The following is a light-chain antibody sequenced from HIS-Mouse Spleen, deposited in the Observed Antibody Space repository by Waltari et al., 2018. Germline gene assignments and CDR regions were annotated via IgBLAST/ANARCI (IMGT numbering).Light chain of an antibody. V-gene: IGLV3-10*01. CDR3: YSTDSSGNHRV. J-gene: IGLJ2*01. CDR2: EDS. Sequence: SYELTQPPSVSVSPGQTARITCSGDALPNKYPYWYQQKSGQAPVLVIYEDSKRPSGIPERFSGSSSGTMATLTISGAQAEDEADYYCYSTDSSGNHRVFGGGTKLTVL. CDR1: ALPNKY.